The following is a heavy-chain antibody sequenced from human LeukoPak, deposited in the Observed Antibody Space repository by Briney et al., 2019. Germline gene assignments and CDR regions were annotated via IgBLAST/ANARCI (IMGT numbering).Heavy chain of an antibody. CDR3: ASPSHEGYYDSSGYPYAFDI. D-gene: IGHD3-22*01. Sequence: PSETLSLTCAVSGYSISSGYYWGWIRQPPGKGLEWIGSIYHSGSTYYNPSLKSRVTISVDTSKNQFSLKLSSVTAADTAVYYCASPSHEGYYDSSGYPYAFDIWGQGTMVAVSS. CDR2: IYHSGST. CDR1: GYSISSGYY. J-gene: IGHJ3*02. V-gene: IGHV4-38-2*01.